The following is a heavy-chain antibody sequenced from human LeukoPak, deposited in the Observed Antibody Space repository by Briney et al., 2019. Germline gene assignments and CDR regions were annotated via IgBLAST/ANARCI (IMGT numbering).Heavy chain of an antibody. CDR1: GFTFSHFG. V-gene: IGHV3-33*06. J-gene: IGHJ4*02. Sequence: GTSLRLSCEASGFTFSHFGMHWVRQAPGKGLEWVAVIWSDATNEYYADSVKGRFTISRDDFKSTLYLQMNSLRAEDTAVYYCAKDTYDSGWYYFDYWGQGTLVTVSS. D-gene: IGHD6-19*01. CDR2: IWSDATNE. CDR3: AKDTYDSGWYYFDY.